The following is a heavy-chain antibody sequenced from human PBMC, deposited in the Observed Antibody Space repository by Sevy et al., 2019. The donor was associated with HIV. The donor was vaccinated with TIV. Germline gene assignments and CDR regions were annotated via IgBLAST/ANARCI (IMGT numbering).Heavy chain of an antibody. CDR2: IKQDGSEK. D-gene: IGHD1-26*01. J-gene: IGHJ4*02. V-gene: IGHV3-7*03. CDR3: AREGYSGSY. Sequence: GGSLRLSCAASEFTFSSYWMSWVRQAPGKGVEWVANIKQDGSEKYYVDSVKGRFTISRDNAKNSLYLQMNSLRAEDTAVYYCAREGYSGSYWGQGTLVTVSS. CDR1: EFTFSSYW.